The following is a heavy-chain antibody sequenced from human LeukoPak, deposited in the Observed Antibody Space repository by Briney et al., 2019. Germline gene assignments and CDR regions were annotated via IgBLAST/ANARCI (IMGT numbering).Heavy chain of an antibody. V-gene: IGHV3-23*01. D-gene: IGHD3/OR15-3a*01. Sequence: GGSLILSCAASGFTFSNYAMSWVRQVPGRGLEWVSTISSRGDSTYDADSVKGRFTISRDNSKNTLCLQMNSLRAEDTAVYYCARGRWTHGLDYWGQGTLVTVSS. CDR1: GFTFSNYA. J-gene: IGHJ4*02. CDR2: ISSRGDST. CDR3: ARGRWTHGLDY.